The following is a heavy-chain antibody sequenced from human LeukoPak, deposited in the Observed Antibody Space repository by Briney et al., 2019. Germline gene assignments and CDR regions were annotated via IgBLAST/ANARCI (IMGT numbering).Heavy chain of an antibody. J-gene: IGHJ4*02. D-gene: IGHD1-7*01. CDR2: ISSSSDYI. V-gene: IGHV3-21*05. CDR3: ARAGLYNWNYEGTAYFDY. CDR1: GSTFSRNS. Sequence: GGSLRLSCAASGSTFSRNSMNWVRQAPGKGLEWVSYISSSSDYIYYADSVKGRFTISRDNAKNSLYLQMKSLRAEDTALYYCARAGLYNWNYEGTAYFDYWGQGTLVTVSS.